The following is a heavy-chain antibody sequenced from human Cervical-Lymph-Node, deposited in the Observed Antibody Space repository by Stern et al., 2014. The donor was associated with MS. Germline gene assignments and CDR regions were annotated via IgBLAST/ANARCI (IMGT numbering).Heavy chain of an antibody. V-gene: IGHV3-7*01. J-gene: IGHJ6*02. CDR2: IKQDGSEK. CDR1: GLTFSSYW. CDR3: AGGYYGMDV. Sequence: VQLVQSGGGLVQPGGSLRLSCAASGLTFSSYWMNWVRQAPGKGLEWVANIKQDGSEKYYVDSVKGRFTISRDNAKNSLFLQMNTLRAEDTAVYYCAGGYYGMDVWGQGTTVTVSS.